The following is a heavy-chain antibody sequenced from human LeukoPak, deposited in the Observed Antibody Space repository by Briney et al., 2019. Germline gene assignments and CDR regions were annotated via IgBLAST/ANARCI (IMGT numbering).Heavy chain of an antibody. CDR3: ARDTAMVTGYYYMDV. CDR2: IYYSGST. CDR1: GGSISSYY. J-gene: IGHJ6*03. V-gene: IGHV4-59*01. D-gene: IGHD5-18*01. Sequence: SETLSLTCTVSGGSISSYYWSWIRQPPGKGLEWIGYIYYSGSTNYNPSLKSRVTISVDTSKNQFSLKLSSVTAADTAVYYCARDTAMVTGYYYMDVWGKGTTVTISS.